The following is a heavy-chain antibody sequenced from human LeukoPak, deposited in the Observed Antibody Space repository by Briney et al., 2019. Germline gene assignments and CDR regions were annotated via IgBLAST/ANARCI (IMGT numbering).Heavy chain of an antibody. D-gene: IGHD3-22*01. CDR2: INHSGST. Sequence: SETLSLTCAVYGGPFSGYYWSRIRQPPGKGLEWIGEINHSGSTNYNPSLKSRVTISVDTSKNQFSLKLSSVTAADTAVYYCARAGDSSGYYRIDYWGQGTLVTVSS. J-gene: IGHJ4*02. V-gene: IGHV4-34*01. CDR3: ARAGDSSGYYRIDY. CDR1: GGPFSGYY.